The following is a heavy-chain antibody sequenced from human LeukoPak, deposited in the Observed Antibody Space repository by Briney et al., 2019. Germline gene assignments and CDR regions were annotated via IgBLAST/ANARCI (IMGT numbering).Heavy chain of an antibody. J-gene: IGHJ4*02. Sequence: GASGKLSCKASGYTFTACYLPWVRQAPGPRLRGMRCIYPNSGDTNYAQKFQARVTMPNDTSISTAYMELSRLRSDDTPVYYCARQRIGSHYFDYWGQGTLVTVSS. CDR3: ARQRIGSHYFDY. V-gene: IGHV1-2*02. CDR1: GYTFTACY. D-gene: IGHD1-26*01. CDR2: IYPNSGDT.